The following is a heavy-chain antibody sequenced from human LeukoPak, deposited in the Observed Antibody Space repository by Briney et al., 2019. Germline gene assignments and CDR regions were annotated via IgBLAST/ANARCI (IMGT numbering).Heavy chain of an antibody. Sequence: VSVKVSCKASGYTFTSYYMHWVRQAPGQGLEGMGIINPSGGSTSYAQKFQGRVTMTRDMSTSTDYMELSSLRSEDTAVYYCARDNSVEDTAWWFDPWGQGTLVTVSS. J-gene: IGHJ5*02. CDR2: INPSGGST. V-gene: IGHV1-46*01. CDR3: ARDNSVEDTAWWFDP. CDR1: GYTFTSYY. D-gene: IGHD4-23*01.